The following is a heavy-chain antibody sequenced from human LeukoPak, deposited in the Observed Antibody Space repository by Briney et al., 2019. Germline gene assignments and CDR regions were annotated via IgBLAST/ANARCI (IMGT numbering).Heavy chain of an antibody. CDR3: GGYRNSRSCLQVDV. V-gene: IGHV4-59*01. D-gene: IGHD2-2*01. CDR1: GGSISSYY. Sequence: PSETLSLTCTVSGGSISSYYWGWIRQPPGKGLEWIGYIYYSGSTHYSPSLKSRVTISLDTSKNQFSLKLSSVTAADTAVYYCGGYRNSRSCLQVDVWGKGTTVTISS. CDR2: IYYSGST. J-gene: IGHJ6*04.